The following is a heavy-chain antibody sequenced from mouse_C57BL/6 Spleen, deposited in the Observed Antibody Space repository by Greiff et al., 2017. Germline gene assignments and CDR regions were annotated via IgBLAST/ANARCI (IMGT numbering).Heavy chain of an antibody. CDR1: GYTFTSYW. V-gene: IGHV1-64*01. Sequence: QVQLQQPGAELVKPGASVKLSCKASGYTFTSYWMHWAKQRPGQGLEWIGMIHPNSGSTNYNEKFKSKATLTVDKSSSTAYMQLSSLTSEDSAVYYCARTYYGSKEDWFAYWGQGTLVTVSA. J-gene: IGHJ3*01. D-gene: IGHD1-1*01. CDR3: ARTYYGSKEDWFAY. CDR2: IHPNSGST.